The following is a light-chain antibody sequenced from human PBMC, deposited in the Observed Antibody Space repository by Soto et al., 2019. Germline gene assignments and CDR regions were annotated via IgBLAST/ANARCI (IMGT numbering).Light chain of an antibody. J-gene: IGKJ1*01. V-gene: IGKV1-5*01. CDR1: QSISSW. CDR2: AAS. CDR3: QHYYNYPKT. Sequence: DIQMTQSPSTLSASVGDRVTITCRASQSISSWVAWYQQKPGKAPKLLIYAASTLQSGVPTRFSGYGSGTEFTLIMSSLQADDFATYFCQHYYNYPKTFGLGTKV.